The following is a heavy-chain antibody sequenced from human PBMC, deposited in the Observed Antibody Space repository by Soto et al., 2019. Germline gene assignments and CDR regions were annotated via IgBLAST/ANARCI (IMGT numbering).Heavy chain of an antibody. CDR1: GFTFSSYG. Sequence: QVQLVESGGGVVQPGRSLRLSCAASGFTFSSYGMHWVRQAPGKGLEWVAVIWYDGSNKYYADSVKGRFTISRDNSKNTLYLQMNSLRAEDTAVYYCARVQRYCSSTSCTYYYGMDVW. J-gene: IGHJ6*01. CDR3: ARVQRYCSSTSCTYYYGMDV. D-gene: IGHD2-2*01. V-gene: IGHV3-33*01. CDR2: IWYDGSNK.